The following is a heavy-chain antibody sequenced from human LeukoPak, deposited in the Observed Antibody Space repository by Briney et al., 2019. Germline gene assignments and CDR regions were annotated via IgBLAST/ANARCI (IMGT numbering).Heavy chain of an antibody. CDR3: AREVGGYCSSTSCYNNAFDI. CDR1: GGTFSSYA. CDR2: IIPILGIA. Sequence: GASVKVSRKASGGTFSSYAISWVRQAPGQGLEWMGRIIPILGIANYAQKFQGRVTITADKSTSTAYMELSSLRSDDTAVYYCAREVGGYCSSTSCYNNAFDIWGQGTMVTVSS. V-gene: IGHV1-69*04. J-gene: IGHJ3*02. D-gene: IGHD2-2*02.